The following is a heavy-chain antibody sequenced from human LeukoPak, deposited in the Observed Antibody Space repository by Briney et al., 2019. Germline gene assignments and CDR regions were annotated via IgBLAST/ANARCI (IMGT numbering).Heavy chain of an antibody. D-gene: IGHD3-9*01. V-gene: IGHV1-69*01. J-gene: IGHJ4*02. Sequence: GSSVKVSCKASGGTFSSYAISWVRQAPGQGLEWMGGIIPIFGTANYAQKFQGRVTITADESTSTAYMGLSSLRSEDTAVYYCASWRYDILTGYYSENFDYWGQGTLVTVSS. CDR2: IIPIFGTA. CDR1: GGTFSSYA. CDR3: ASWRYDILTGYYSENFDY.